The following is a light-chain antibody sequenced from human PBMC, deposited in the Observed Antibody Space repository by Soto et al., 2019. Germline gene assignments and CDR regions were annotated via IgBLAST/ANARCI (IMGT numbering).Light chain of an antibody. J-gene: IGKJ4*01. CDR1: QDVSTY. Sequence: EIVLTQSPATLSLSPGERATLSCRASQDVSTYLAWYQQRPGQAPRLLIYDASNRAPGIPARFSGSGSGTDFTLSISSLEPEDFAVYYCQPRSPVPTFGGGSKVEIK. V-gene: IGKV3-11*01. CDR2: DAS. CDR3: QPRSPVPT.